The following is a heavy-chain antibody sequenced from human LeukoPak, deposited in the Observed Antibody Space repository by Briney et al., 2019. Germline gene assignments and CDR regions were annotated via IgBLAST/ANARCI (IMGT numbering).Heavy chain of an antibody. V-gene: IGHV1-69*04. CDR1: GGTFSSYA. CDR2: IIPILGIA. J-gene: IGHJ6*02. D-gene: IGHD3-3*01. CDR3: ARGYYDFWSGYPPRYYGMDV. Sequence: GASVKVSCEASGGTFSSYAISWVRQAPGQGLEWMGRIIPILGIANYAQKFQGRVTITADKSTSTAYMELSSLRSEDTAVYYCARGYYDFWSGYPPRYYGMDVWGQGTTVTVSS.